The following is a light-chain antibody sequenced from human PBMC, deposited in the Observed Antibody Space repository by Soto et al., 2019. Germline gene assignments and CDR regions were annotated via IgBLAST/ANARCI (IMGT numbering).Light chain of an antibody. CDR3: CSYAGSYYV. CDR1: SSDVGGYNY. Sequence: QSALTQPLSVSGSPGQSVTISCTGTSSDVGGYNYVSWYHQHPGKAPKLMIYDVSKRPSGVPDRFSGSKSGNTASLTISGLQAEDEADYYCCSYAGSYYVFGTGTKLTVL. J-gene: IGLJ1*01. V-gene: IGLV2-11*01. CDR2: DVS.